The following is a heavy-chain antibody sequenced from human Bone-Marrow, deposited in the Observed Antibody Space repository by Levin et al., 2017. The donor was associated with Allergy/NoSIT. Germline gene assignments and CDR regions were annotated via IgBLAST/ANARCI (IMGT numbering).Heavy chain of an antibody. V-gene: IGHV3-13*01. D-gene: IGHD5-18*01. CDR1: GFAFSSYD. Sequence: GGSLRLSCAASGFAFSSYDMVWVRQAAGKGLEWVSAIATSYNTYYAGPVKGRFTISREDTKNSLYLQMNGLTAGDTAVYYCAREPGYRIGWEPLDLWGQGTMVTVSS. CDR2: IATSYNT. CDR3: AREPGYRIGWEPLDL. J-gene: IGHJ3*01.